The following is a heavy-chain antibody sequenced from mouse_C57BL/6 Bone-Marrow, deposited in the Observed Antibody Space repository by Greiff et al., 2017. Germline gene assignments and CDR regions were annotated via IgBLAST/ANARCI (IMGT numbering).Heavy chain of an antibody. Sequence: VQLQQSGAELVRPGASVKLSCKASGYTFTDYYINWVKQRPGQGLEWIARIYPGSGNTYYNEKFKGKATLTAEKSSSTAYMQLSSLTSEDSAVYFCARRLRLGYYFDYWGQGTTLTVSS. J-gene: IGHJ2*01. CDR3: ARRLRLGYYFDY. CDR2: IYPGSGNT. D-gene: IGHD2-2*01. CDR1: GYTFTDYY. V-gene: IGHV1-76*01.